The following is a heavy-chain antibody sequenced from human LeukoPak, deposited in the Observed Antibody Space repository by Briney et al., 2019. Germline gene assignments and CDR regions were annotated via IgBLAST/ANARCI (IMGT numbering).Heavy chain of an antibody. CDR1: GFTFTSYD. CDR2: MNPNSGNT. D-gene: IGHD5-24*01. Sequence: ASVKVSCKASGFTFTSYDFNWVRQATGQGLEWMGWMNPNSGNTGYAQKFQGGVTMTRDTSTSTVYMELSSLRSEDTAVYYCARDPITVEMATILDYWGQGTLVTVSS. V-gene: IGHV1-8*01. J-gene: IGHJ4*02. CDR3: ARDPITVEMATILDY.